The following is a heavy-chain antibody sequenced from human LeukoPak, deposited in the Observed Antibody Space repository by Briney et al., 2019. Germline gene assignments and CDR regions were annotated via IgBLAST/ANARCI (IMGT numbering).Heavy chain of an antibody. CDR3: ASIRRLGDTAMVEDY. J-gene: IGHJ4*02. V-gene: IGHV3-74*01. CDR1: GFTFSSYW. CDR2: INSDGSST. D-gene: IGHD5-18*01. Sequence: GGSLRLSCAASGFTFSSYWMHWVRQAPGKGLLWVSRINSDGSSTSYADSVKGRFTISRDNAKNTLYLQMNSLRAEDTAVYYCASIRRLGDTAMVEDYWGQGTLVTVSS.